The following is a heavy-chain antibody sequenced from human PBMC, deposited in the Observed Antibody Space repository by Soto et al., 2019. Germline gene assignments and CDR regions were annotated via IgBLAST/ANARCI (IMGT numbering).Heavy chain of an antibody. D-gene: IGHD3-22*01. CDR1: GDTFTSYA. CDR3: AMARDLYYYDSSGPPIAY. CDR2: INAGNGNT. Sequence: ASVKVSCKASGDTFTSYAMHWVRQAPGQRLEWMGWINAGNGNTKYSQKFQGRVTITRDTSASTAYMELSSLRSEDTAVYYCAMARDLYYYDSSGPPIAYWGQGTLVTVSS. V-gene: IGHV1-3*01. J-gene: IGHJ4*02.